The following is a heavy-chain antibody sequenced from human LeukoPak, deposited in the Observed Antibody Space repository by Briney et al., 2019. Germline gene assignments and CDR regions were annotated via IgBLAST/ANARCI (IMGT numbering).Heavy chain of an antibody. CDR2: IRNDGTTT. D-gene: IGHD1-14*01. Sequence: PGGSLSLSCAASGFTFSTYWMHWVRQTPGEGLVWVSSIRNDGTTTNYADSVKGRFTISRDNAKNTLYLQKNSLRAEDTAVYYCVRLYKIEGADLWGRGTLVTVSS. CDR1: GFTFSTYW. V-gene: IGHV3-74*01. J-gene: IGHJ2*01. CDR3: VRLYKIEGADL.